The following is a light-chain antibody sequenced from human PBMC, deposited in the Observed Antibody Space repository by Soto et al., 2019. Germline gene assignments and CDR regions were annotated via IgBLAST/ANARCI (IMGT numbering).Light chain of an antibody. CDR1: QSISSY. CDR3: QQSYSIPIT. V-gene: IGKV1-39*01. J-gene: IGKJ5*01. Sequence: DIQMTQSPSSLSASVGDRVTITCRASQSISSYLNWYQQKPGKAPKVLIYAASSLQSGVPSRFSGSGSGTEFTLTISSLQPEDFATYYCQQSYSIPITFGQGTRLEIE. CDR2: AAS.